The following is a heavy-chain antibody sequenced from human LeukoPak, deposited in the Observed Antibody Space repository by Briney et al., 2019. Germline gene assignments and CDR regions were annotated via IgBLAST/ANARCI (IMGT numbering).Heavy chain of an antibody. J-gene: IGHJ4*02. CDR1: GFTFSVYA. CDR2: ISSNGGST. D-gene: IGHD6-13*01. CDR3: ARAAGSSWYYFDY. V-gene: IGHV3-64*01. Sequence: GGSLRLSCVASGFTFSVYAMHWVRQAPGKGLEYVSAISSNGGSTYYANSVKGRFTISRDNSKNTLYLQMGSLRAEDMAVYYCARAAGSSWYYFDYWGQGTLVTVSS.